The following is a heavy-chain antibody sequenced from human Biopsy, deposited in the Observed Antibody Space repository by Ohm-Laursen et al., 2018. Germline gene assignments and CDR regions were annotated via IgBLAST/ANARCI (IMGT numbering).Heavy chain of an antibody. CDR1: GYKFTGYH. CDR3: ARDETGSSVFGPYYYGMDV. Sequence: ASVKVSCKASGYKFTGYHVHWVRQAPGQGLEWMGIINPTGGTTSYAEKFQGRVTLTRDTSTGTVYLELNSLIYEDTALYYCARDETGSSVFGPYYYGMDVWGQGTTVTVSS. CDR2: INPTGGTT. D-gene: IGHD3-9*01. J-gene: IGHJ6*02. V-gene: IGHV1-46*01.